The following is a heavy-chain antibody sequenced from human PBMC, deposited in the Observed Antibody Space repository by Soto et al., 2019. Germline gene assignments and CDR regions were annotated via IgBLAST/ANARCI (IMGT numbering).Heavy chain of an antibody. D-gene: IGHD2-15*01. CDR2: IYYSGST. Sequence: SETLSLTCTFSGFYISSGDYYWSWIRKPPGKGLEWIGYIYYSGSTYYNPSLKSRVTISVDTSKNQFSLKLSSVTAADTAVYCCVKDLSYCSGGSCYQRAGMDVWGQGTTVTVSS. V-gene: IGHV4-30-4*01. CDR3: VKDLSYCSGGSCYQRAGMDV. CDR1: GFYISSGDYY. J-gene: IGHJ6*02.